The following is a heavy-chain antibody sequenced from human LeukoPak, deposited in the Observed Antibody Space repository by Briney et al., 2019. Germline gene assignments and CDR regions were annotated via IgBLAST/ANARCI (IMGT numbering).Heavy chain of an antibody. Sequence: SQTLSLTCTVSGGSLSSGGYYWSWIRQHPGKGLEWIGYIYYSGSTYYNPSLKSRVTISVDTSNNQFSLKLSSVTAADTAVYYCARASDDYVARTRFDYWGQGTLVTVSS. D-gene: IGHD4-17*01. CDR3: ARASDDYVARTRFDY. V-gene: IGHV4-31*03. CDR2: IYYSGST. CDR1: GGSLSSGGYY. J-gene: IGHJ4*02.